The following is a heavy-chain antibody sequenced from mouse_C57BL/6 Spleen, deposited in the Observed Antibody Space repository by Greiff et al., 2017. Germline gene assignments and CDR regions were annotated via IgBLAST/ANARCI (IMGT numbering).Heavy chain of an antibody. CDR3: AREVAYGSYPYWYLDV. D-gene: IGHD1-1*01. J-gene: IGHJ1*03. V-gene: IGHV1-47*01. CDR2: FHPYNDDT. CDR1: GYTFTTYP. Sequence: VQLQESGAELVKPGASVKMSCKASGYTFTTYPIEWMKQNHGKSLEWIGNFHPYNDDTKYNEKFKGKATLTVEKSSSTVYLELSRLASNDSAVYYCAREVAYGSYPYWYLDVWGTGTTVTVSS.